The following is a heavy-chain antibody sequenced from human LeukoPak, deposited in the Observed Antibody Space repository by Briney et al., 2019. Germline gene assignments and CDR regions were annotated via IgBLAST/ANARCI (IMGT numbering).Heavy chain of an antibody. CDR1: GFTFSSYW. D-gene: IGHD6-13*01. Sequence: GGSLRLSCAASGFTFSSYWMSWVRQAPGKGLEWVSGISWNSGSIGYADSGEGRFTILRGNAKNSLYLQMNSLRAEDTALYYCAKDRIAAYYYGMAVWGQGTTVTVSS. CDR2: ISWNSGSI. CDR3: AKDRIAAYYYGMAV. V-gene: IGHV3-9*01. J-gene: IGHJ6*02.